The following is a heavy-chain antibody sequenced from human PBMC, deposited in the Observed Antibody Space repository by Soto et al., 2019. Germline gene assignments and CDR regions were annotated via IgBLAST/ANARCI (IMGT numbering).Heavy chain of an antibody. V-gene: IGHV4-39*01. CDR1: GGSISSSSYY. D-gene: IGHD2-15*01. Sequence: SETLSLTCTVSGGSISSSSYYWGWIRQPPGKGLEWIGSIYYSGSTYYNPSLKSRVTISVDTSKNQFSLKLSSVTAADTAVYYCARFVVVGTYGMDVWGQGTTVTVSS. J-gene: IGHJ6*02. CDR3: ARFVVVGTYGMDV. CDR2: IYYSGST.